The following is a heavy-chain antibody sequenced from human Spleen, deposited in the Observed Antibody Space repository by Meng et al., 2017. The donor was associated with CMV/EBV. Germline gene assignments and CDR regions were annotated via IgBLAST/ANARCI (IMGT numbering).Heavy chain of an antibody. CDR1: GGSFSGYY. Sequence: SETLSLTCAVYGGSFSGYYWSWIRQPPGKGLEWIGEINHSGSTNYNPSLKSRVTISVDTSKNQFSLKLSSLTAADTAVYYCARGRVVVVPARYRFFDYWGQGTLVTVSS. CDR3: ARGRVVVVPARYRFFDY. CDR2: INHSGST. D-gene: IGHD2-2*01. J-gene: IGHJ4*02. V-gene: IGHV4-34*01.